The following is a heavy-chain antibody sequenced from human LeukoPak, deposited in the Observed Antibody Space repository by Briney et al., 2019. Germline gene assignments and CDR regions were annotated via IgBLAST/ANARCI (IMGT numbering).Heavy chain of an antibody. CDR3: ATRSVVVVVAATQDWFDP. J-gene: IGHJ5*02. CDR1: GGSISSYY. CDR2: IYTSGST. D-gene: IGHD2-15*01. Sequence: SETLSLTCTVSGGSISSYYWSWIRQPAGKGLEWIGRIYTSGSTNYNPSLKSRVTMSVDTSKNQFSLKLSSVTAADTAVYYCATRSVVVVVAATQDWFDPWGQGTLVTVSS. V-gene: IGHV4-4*07.